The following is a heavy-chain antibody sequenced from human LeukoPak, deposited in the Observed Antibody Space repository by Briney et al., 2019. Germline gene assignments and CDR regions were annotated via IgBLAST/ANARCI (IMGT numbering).Heavy chain of an antibody. J-gene: IGHJ4*02. CDR1: GYTFTSYG. V-gene: IGHV1-18*01. CDR3: ARIGYYDSSGYSDY. D-gene: IGHD3-22*01. CDR2: ISAYNGNT. Sequence: ASVKVSCKASGYTFTSYGISWVRQAPGQGLEWMGWISAYNGNTNYAQKLRGRVTMTTDTSTSTAYMELRSLRSDDTAVYYCARIGYYDSSGYSDYWGQGTLVTVSS.